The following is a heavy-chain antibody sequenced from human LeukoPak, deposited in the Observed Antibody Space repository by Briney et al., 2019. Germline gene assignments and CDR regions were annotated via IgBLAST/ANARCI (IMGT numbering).Heavy chain of an antibody. J-gene: IGHJ4*02. D-gene: IGHD3-3*01. CDR2: ISGSGGST. CDR1: GFTFSSYA. Sequence: PGGSLRLSCAASGFTFSSYAMSWVRQAPGKGLEWVSGISGSGGSTYYADSVKGRFTISRDNSKNTLYLQMNSLRAEDTAVYYCAKPITIFGVVIGPVDYWGQGTLVTVSS. V-gene: IGHV3-23*01. CDR3: AKPITIFGVVIGPVDY.